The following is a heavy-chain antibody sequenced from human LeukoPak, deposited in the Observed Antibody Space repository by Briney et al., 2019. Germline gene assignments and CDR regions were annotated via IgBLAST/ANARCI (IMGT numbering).Heavy chain of an antibody. Sequence: SETLSLTCAVYGGSFSGYYWSWIRQPPGKGLEWIGEINHSGSTNYNPSLKSRVTLSVDTSKNQSSLKLSSVTAADTAVYYCARKAYYYDSSGYHDASDIWGQGTMVTVSS. CDR3: ARKAYYYDSSGYHDASDI. CDR2: INHSGST. J-gene: IGHJ3*02. V-gene: IGHV4-34*01. D-gene: IGHD3-22*01. CDR1: GGSFSGYY.